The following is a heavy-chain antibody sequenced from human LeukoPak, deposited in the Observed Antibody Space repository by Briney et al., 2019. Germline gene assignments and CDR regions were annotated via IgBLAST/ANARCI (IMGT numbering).Heavy chain of an antibody. CDR1: GLTLSSFC. V-gene: IGHV3-74*01. CDR3: ARGTGCGELCDS. J-gene: IGHJ4*02. D-gene: IGHD3-10*01. CDR2: INSDGSST. Sequence: GGSLRLSCAASGLTLSSFCMHWVRQAPGKGLVWVSRINSDGSSTSYADSVKGRFTISRDNAKNTLYLQMNSLRAEDTAVYYCARGTGCGELCDSWGQGTLVTVSS.